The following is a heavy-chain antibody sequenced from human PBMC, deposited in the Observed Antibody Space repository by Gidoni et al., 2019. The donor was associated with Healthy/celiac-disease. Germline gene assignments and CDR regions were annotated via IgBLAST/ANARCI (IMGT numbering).Heavy chain of an antibody. V-gene: IGHV3-7*03. CDR2: IKQDGSEK. CDR1: GFTFSSYW. Sequence: EVQLVESGGGLVQPGGSLRLSCAASGFTFSSYWMSWVRQAPGKGLEWLANIKQDGSEKYYVDSVKGRFTISRDNAKNSLYLQMNSLRAEDTAVYYCARDRREYSSSGWFDPWGQGTLVTVSS. D-gene: IGHD6-6*01. CDR3: ARDRREYSSSGWFDP. J-gene: IGHJ5*02.